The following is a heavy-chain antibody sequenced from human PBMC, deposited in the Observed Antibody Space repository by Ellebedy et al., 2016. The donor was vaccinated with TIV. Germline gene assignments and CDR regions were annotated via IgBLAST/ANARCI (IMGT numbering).Heavy chain of an antibody. V-gene: IGHV3-73*01. CDR2: IRSKANSYAT. CDR1: GSTFSGSA. CDR3: AITYYYDSSGYTIDY. D-gene: IGHD3-22*01. J-gene: IGHJ4*02. Sequence: PGGSLRLSCAASGSTFSGSAMHWVRQASGKGLEWVGRIRSKANSYATEYTASVNGRFTISRDDSKNTAYLQMKSLETEDTAVYYCAITYYYDSSGYTIDYWGQGTLVTVTS.